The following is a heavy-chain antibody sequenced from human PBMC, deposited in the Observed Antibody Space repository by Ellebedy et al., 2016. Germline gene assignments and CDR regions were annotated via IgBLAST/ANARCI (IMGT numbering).Heavy chain of an antibody. J-gene: IGHJ6*02. V-gene: IGHV1-69*13. D-gene: IGHD6-19*01. CDR2: IIPIFGTA. CDR3: ARDLSVAGVSPSGGMDV. CDR1: GGTFSSYA. Sequence: ASVKVSCKASGGTFSSYAISWVRQAPGQGLEWMGGIIPIFGTANYAQKFQGRVTITADESTSTAYMELSSLRSEDTAVYYCARDLSVAGVSPSGGMDVWGQGTTVTVSS.